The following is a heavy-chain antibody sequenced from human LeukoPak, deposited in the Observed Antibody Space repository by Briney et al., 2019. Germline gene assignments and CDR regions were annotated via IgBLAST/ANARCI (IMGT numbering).Heavy chain of an antibody. Sequence: ASVKVSCMASGFTFTDYYIHWVRQAPGPRLEWRGWISPNTGTTTYARTFPGRVTMTSDKSLNKANLALSRLRADATAVSYWSIIPVRRGFDLFYYWSQGTLITVSS. CDR3: SIIPVRRGFDLFYY. CDR2: ISPNTGTT. V-gene: IGHV1-2*02. D-gene: IGHD5-12*01. J-gene: IGHJ4*02. CDR1: GFTFTDYY.